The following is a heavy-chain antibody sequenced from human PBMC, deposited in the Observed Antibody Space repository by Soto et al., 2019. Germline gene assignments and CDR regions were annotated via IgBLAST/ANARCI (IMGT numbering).Heavy chain of an antibody. CDR2: INPNGGST. D-gene: IGHD3-16*02. J-gene: IGHJ5*02. V-gene: IGHV1-46*01. CDR1: ADTFTSYY. CDR3: PRLSGGVFGIIIEGYNSLAP. Sequence: ASVKVSSKAPADTFTSYYIHWVRQAPGHRLEWMGIINPNGGSTRFAHTLHGRINMTTYTSTSTVHMHHRRRRSDDPAVYYCPRLSGGVFGIIIEGYNSLAPWGQGPLVPV.